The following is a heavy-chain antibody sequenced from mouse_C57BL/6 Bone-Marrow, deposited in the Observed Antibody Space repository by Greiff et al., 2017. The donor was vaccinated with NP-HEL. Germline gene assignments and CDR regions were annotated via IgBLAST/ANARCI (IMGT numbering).Heavy chain of an antibody. CDR1: GFSLTSYA. Sequence: QVQLQQSGPGLVAPSQSLSITCTVSGFSLTSYAISWVRQPPGKGLEWLGVIWTGGGTNYNSALKSRLSISKDNSKSQVFLKMNSLQTDDTARYYCARGGYYGSPGYAMDYWGQGTSVTVSS. J-gene: IGHJ4*01. CDR3: ARGGYYGSPGYAMDY. D-gene: IGHD1-1*01. CDR2: IWTGGGT. V-gene: IGHV2-9-1*01.